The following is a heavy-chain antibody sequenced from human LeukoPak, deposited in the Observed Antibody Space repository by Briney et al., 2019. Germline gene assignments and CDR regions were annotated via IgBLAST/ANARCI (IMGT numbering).Heavy chain of an antibody. CDR3: ARSAVYYYDSSGHGFDP. Sequence: ASVKVSCKGSGYTFTSYDINWVRQATGQGLEWMGWMNPNSGNTGYAQKFQGRVTMTRNTSISTAYMELSSQRSEDTAVYYCARSAVYYYDSSGHGFDPWGQGTLVTVSS. D-gene: IGHD3-22*01. V-gene: IGHV1-8*01. J-gene: IGHJ5*02. CDR1: GYTFTSYD. CDR2: MNPNSGNT.